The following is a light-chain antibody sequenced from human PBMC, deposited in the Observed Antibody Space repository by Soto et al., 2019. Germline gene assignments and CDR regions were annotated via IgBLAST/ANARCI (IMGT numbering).Light chain of an antibody. CDR1: QSVSSN. Sequence: EIVMTQSPATLSVSPGERATLSCRASQSVSSNLAWYQQKPGQAPRLLIYGASTRATGIPARFSGSGSGTEFPLTISSLQSEDFAVYYCQQYNNWPSTFCQGTKVEIK. CDR3: QQYNNWPST. J-gene: IGKJ1*01. V-gene: IGKV3-15*01. CDR2: GAS.